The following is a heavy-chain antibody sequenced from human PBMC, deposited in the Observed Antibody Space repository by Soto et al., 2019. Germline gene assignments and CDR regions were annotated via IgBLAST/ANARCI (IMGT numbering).Heavy chain of an antibody. D-gene: IGHD3-10*01. V-gene: IGHV4-39*01. CDR1: GGSISSSSYY. Sequence: SETLSLTCTVSGGSISSSSYYWGWIRQPPGKGLEWIGSIYYSGSTYYNPSLKSRVTISVDTSKNQFSLKLSSVTAADTAVYYCSGSLIYYYYGMDVWGQGTTVTVSS. J-gene: IGHJ6*02. CDR3: SGSLIYYYYGMDV. CDR2: IYYSGST.